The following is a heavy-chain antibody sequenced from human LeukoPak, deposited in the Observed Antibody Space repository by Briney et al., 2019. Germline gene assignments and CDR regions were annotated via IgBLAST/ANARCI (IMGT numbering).Heavy chain of an antibody. J-gene: IGHJ4*02. V-gene: IGHV3-23*01. CDR1: GFTFSSYA. CDR3: AKDQYIYGSSPFDY. D-gene: IGHD3-10*01. Sequence: GGSLRLSCAASGFTFSSYAMSWVRPAPGKRLEWVSSFSGGAGKTYYADSVKGRFTISRDNSQNTAYLQMSSLRAEDTAVYYCAKDQYIYGSSPFDYWGQGTLVTVSS. CDR2: FSGGAGKT.